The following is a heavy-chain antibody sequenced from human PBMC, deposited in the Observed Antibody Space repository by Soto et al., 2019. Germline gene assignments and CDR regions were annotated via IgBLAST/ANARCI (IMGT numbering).Heavy chain of an antibody. Sequence: PGESLKISCKGSGYSLTSYWIGWVRQMPGKGLEWMGIIYPGDSDTRYSPSFQGQVTISADKSISTAYLQWSSLKASDTAMYYCARYANPGIAVAGTWDYYYYGMDVWGQGTTVTVSS. V-gene: IGHV5-51*01. CDR1: GYSLTSYW. J-gene: IGHJ6*02. CDR3: ARYANPGIAVAGTWDYYYYGMDV. D-gene: IGHD6-19*01. CDR2: IYPGDSDT.